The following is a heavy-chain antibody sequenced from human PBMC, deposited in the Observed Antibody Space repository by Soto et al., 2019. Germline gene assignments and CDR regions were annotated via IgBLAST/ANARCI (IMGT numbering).Heavy chain of an antibody. D-gene: IGHD3-9*01. CDR1: GYSLTSYW. Sequence: PGESLKLSCKGSGYSLTSYWIGWVRQMPGKGLEWMGIIYPSDSDTRYSPSFQGQVTISADKSISTAYLQWSSLKASDTAMYYCAGYDILTGPYYGMDVWGQGTTVTVSS. CDR2: IYPSDSDT. J-gene: IGHJ6*02. V-gene: IGHV5-51*03. CDR3: AGYDILTGPYYGMDV.